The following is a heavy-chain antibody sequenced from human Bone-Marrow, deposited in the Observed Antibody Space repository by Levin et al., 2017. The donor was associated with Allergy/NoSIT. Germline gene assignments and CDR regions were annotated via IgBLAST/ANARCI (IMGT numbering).Heavy chain of an antibody. Sequence: PAGGSLRLSCAASGFTFSSYSMNWVRQAPGKGLEWVSYISSTSYTKYYADSVKGRFTTSRDNARNSLSLQMNSLRDEDTAVYYCARAPDELLRESPAAGYWGQGTLVTVSS. V-gene: IGHV3-48*02. CDR2: ISSTSYTK. D-gene: IGHD1-26*01. CDR3: ARAPDELLRESPAAGY. J-gene: IGHJ4*02. CDR1: GFTFSSYS.